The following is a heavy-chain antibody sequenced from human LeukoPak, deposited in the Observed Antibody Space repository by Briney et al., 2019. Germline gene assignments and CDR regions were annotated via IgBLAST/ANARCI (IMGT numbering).Heavy chain of an antibody. V-gene: IGHV4-4*07. Sequence: LETLSLTCTVSGGSIISYYRSWIRQPAGKGLEWIGRIYTSGSTNYNPSLKSRVTMSVDTSKNQFSLKLSSVTAADTAVYYCAREATNAFDIWGQGTMVTVSS. CDR3: AREATNAFDI. J-gene: IGHJ3*02. CDR1: GGSIISYY. CDR2: IYTSGST. D-gene: IGHD1-26*01.